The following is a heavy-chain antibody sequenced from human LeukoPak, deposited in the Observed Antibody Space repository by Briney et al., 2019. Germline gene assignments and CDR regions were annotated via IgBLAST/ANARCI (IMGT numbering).Heavy chain of an antibody. Sequence: PGGSLRLSCAESGFTFSSDGMHWVRQAPGKGLEWVAFIRYDGSNKYYADSVKGRFTISRDNSKNTLYLQMNSLRAEDTAVYYCAKDWGNIVVVVAAQGGSYYFDYRGQGTLVTVSS. CDR1: GFTFSSDG. V-gene: IGHV3-30*02. D-gene: IGHD2-15*01. CDR3: AKDWGNIVVVVAAQGGSYYFDY. J-gene: IGHJ4*02. CDR2: IRYDGSNK.